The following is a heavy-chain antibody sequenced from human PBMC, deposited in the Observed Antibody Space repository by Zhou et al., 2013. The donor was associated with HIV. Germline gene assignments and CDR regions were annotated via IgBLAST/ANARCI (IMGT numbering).Heavy chain of an antibody. CDR3: ARDGDMATDLDY. D-gene: IGHD3-10*01. Sequence: EVQLVESGGALVQPGGSLRLSCTVSGFTFSNYWMHWVRQAPGEGLVWVSHINSDGSSTTYADSVKGRFTVSRDNAKNTLYLQTDSLRAEDTAVYYCARDGDMATDLDYWGQGTLVNRLL. V-gene: IGHV3-74*01. CDR2: INSDGSST. CDR1: GFTFSNYW. J-gene: IGHJ4*02.